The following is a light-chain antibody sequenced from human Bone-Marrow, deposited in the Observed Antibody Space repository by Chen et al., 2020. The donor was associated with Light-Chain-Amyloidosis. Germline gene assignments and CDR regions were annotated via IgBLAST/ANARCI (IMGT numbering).Light chain of an antibody. Sequence: EIVLTQSPGTLSLSPGEGANLACSASQTISNNYLTWYQQKFGQAPRLLIYGSSSRATGIPDRFTGSGSGTDFTLTINRLEPEDFAMYYCQQYGTSPLTFGGGTKVEIK. V-gene: IGKV3-20*01. CDR1: QTISNNY. CDR2: GSS. CDR3: QQYGTSPLT. J-gene: IGKJ4*01.